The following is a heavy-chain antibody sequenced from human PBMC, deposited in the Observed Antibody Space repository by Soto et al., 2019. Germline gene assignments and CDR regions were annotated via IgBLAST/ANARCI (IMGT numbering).Heavy chain of an antibody. V-gene: IGHV3-30*18. CDR3: AKDRRAEAVSILIYYYYGMDV. J-gene: IGHJ6*02. Sequence: QVQLVESGGGLVQPGRSLRLSCAASGFTFSSYGMHWVRQAPGKGLEWVAVISYDGSNKYYADSVKGRFTISRDNSKNTMYMQMNSLRAEDTAVYYCAKDRRAEAVSILIYYYYGMDVWGQGTTVTVSS. D-gene: IGHD6-13*01. CDR2: ISYDGSNK. CDR1: GFTFSSYG.